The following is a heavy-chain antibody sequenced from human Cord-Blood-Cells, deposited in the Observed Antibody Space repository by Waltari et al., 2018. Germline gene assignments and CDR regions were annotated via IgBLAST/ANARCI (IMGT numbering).Heavy chain of an antibody. CDR1: GFTVSSNY. CDR3: ARARGYCSSTSCYPFDY. D-gene: IGHD2-2*01. Sequence: EVQLVESGGGLVQPGGSLRLSCAASGFTVSSNYMSWVRQAPGKGLEWVSVIYSGGSTNNADSVKGRFTISRDNSKNTLYLQMNSLRAEDTAVYYCARARGYCSSTSCYPFDYWGQGTLVTVSS. CDR2: IYSGGST. J-gene: IGHJ4*02. V-gene: IGHV3-66*01.